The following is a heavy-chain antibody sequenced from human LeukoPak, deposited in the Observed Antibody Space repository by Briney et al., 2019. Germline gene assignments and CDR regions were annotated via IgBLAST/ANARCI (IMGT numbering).Heavy chain of an antibody. CDR3: AKDDYYDSSGSV. Sequence: GRSLRLSCAASGFTFSSYAMSWVRQAPGKGLEWVSAISGSGGSTYYADSVKGRFTISRDNSKNTLYLQMNSLRAEDTAVYYCAKDDYYDSSGSVWGQGTLVTVSS. CDR1: GFTFSSYA. D-gene: IGHD3-22*01. V-gene: IGHV3-23*01. CDR2: ISGSGGST. J-gene: IGHJ4*02.